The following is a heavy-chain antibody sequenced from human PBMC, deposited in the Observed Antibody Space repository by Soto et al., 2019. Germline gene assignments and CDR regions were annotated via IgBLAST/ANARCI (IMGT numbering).Heavy chain of an antibody. V-gene: IGHV4-34*01. CDR1: GGSFSGYY. D-gene: IGHD2-15*01. J-gene: IGHJ5*02. Sequence: PSETLSLTCAVYGGSFSGYYWSWIRQPPGKGLEWIGEINHSGSTNYNPSLKSRVTISVDTSKNQFSLKLSSVTAADTAVYYCARGPYCSGGSCYTNWFDPWGQGTLVTV. CDR3: ARGPYCSGGSCYTNWFDP. CDR2: INHSGST.